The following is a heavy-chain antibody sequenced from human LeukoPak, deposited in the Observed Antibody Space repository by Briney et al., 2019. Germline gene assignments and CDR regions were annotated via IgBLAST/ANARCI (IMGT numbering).Heavy chain of an antibody. D-gene: IGHD6-19*01. Sequence: SETLSLTCTVSGGSISSYYWSWIRQPPGKGLEWIGYIYYSGSTNYNPSLKGRVTISVDTSKNQFSLKLSSVTAADTAVYYCARVTRYSSGWYPFDYWGQGTLVTVSS. CDR2: IYYSGST. V-gene: IGHV4-59*01. CDR3: ARVTRYSSGWYPFDY. CDR1: GGSISSYY. J-gene: IGHJ4*02.